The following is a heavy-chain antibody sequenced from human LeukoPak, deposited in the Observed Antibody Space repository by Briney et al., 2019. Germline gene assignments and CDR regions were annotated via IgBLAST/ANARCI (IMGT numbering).Heavy chain of an antibody. CDR3: ARFGDDLGV. CDR2: ISYDGSNK. J-gene: IGHJ6*02. Sequence: PGGSLRLSCAASGFTFSSYGMHWVRQAPGKGLEWVAVISYDGSNKYYADSVKGRFTISRDNSKNTLYLQMNSLRVEDTAVYYCARFGDDLGVWGQGTTVTVSS. V-gene: IGHV3-30*03. D-gene: IGHD3-10*01. CDR1: GFTFSSYG.